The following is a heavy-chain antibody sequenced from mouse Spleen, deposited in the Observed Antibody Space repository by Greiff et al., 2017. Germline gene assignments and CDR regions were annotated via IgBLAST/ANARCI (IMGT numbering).Heavy chain of an antibody. J-gene: IGHJ4*01. D-gene: IGHD2-1*01. V-gene: IGHV3-2*02. CDR1: GYSITSDYA. CDR3: ARGGNYAVYYAMDY. Sequence: DVHLVESGPGLVKPSQSLSLTCTVTGYSITSDYAWNWIRQFPGNKLEWMGYISYSGSTSYNPSLKSRISITRDTSKNQFFLQLNSVTTEDTATYYCARGGNYAVYYAMDYWGQGTSVTVSS. CDR2: ISYSGST.